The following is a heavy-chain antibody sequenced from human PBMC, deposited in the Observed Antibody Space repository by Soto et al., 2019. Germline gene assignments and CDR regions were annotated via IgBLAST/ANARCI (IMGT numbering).Heavy chain of an antibody. CDR2: ISYDGSNK. CDR1: GFTFSTYG. J-gene: IGHJ4*02. CDR3: ARGLEMATMLLDY. Sequence: SLRLSFAPSGFTFSTYGMHWVRQAPGKGLEWVAVISYDGSNKYYADSVKGRFTISRDNSKNTLYLQMNSLRAEDTAVYYCARGLEMATMLLDYWGQGT. V-gene: IGHV3-30*03. D-gene: IGHD3-3*01.